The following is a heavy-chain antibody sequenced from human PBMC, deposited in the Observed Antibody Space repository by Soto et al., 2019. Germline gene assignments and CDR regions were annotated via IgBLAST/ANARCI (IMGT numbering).Heavy chain of an antibody. J-gene: IGHJ4*02. CDR1: GFIFSGYA. CDR3: EKERSAYAMHY. CDR2: ISYDGNTK. V-gene: IGHV3-30-3*01. D-gene: IGHD5-12*01. Sequence: QVQLVESGGGVVQPGRSLRLSCAASGFIFSGYAMHWVRHAPGKGLEWVAVISYDGNTKYYADSVKGRFTVFRDTSKNTLYVQMNYLSAEDTAMYYCEKERSAYAMHYGGQGTLVTVSS.